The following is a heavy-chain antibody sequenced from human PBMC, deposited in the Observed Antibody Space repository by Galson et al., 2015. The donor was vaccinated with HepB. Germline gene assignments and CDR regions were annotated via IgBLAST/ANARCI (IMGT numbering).Heavy chain of an antibody. V-gene: IGHV1-8*01. D-gene: IGHD2-2*01. CDR3: ARGLRGSVVVPAAMPVHYYYYMDV. J-gene: IGHJ6*03. Sequence: SVKVSCKASGFTFTSYDINWVRQAPGQGLEWMGWINPNTGNTGYAQKFQGRGTMISKTIISTAYMVLSSMRSEDTTVYYCARGLRGSVVVPAAMPVHYYYYMDVWGKGTTVTVSS. CDR1: GFTFTSYD. CDR2: INPNTGNT.